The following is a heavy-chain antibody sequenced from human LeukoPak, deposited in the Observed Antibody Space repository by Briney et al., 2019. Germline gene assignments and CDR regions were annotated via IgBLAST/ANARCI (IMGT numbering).Heavy chain of an antibody. D-gene: IGHD6-25*01. J-gene: IGHJ4*02. CDR3: LGSGDFG. CDR2: TNPAGSQQ. CDR1: GFSFISHW. V-gene: IGHV3-7*01. Sequence: GGSLRLSCAASGFSFISHWMNRVRQAPGRGLEWVANTNPAGSQQYYMDSVKGRFIISRDNAKKSLYLQMNSLRAEDTAVYYCLGSGDFGWGQGTLVTVSS.